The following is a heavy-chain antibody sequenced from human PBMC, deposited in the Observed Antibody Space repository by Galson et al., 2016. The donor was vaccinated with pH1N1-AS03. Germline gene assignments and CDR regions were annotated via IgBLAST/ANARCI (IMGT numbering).Heavy chain of an antibody. CDR2: ISAHSGHA. CDR1: GYTFSNYA. J-gene: IGHJ4*02. D-gene: IGHD2-2*01. CDR3: ARERTFVTRPQVFDY. V-gene: IGHV1-18*01. Sequence: SVKVSCKASGYTFSNYAFSWLRQTPGQGLEWMGWISAHSGHASSAQTFQGRVTMTIDASTNTTYMELRSLRTDDTAVYFCARERTFVTRPQVFDYWGQGNLLTVSS.